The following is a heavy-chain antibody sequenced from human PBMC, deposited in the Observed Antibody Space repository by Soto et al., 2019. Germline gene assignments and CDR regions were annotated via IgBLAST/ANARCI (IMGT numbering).Heavy chain of an antibody. Sequence: ASVKVSFKASGYTFTRHYIHWLRQAPGQGLEWMGIINPSGGDTTYAQQFQGRVTMTRDTSTRTVYMELSSLRSEDTAVYYCARGGCGGECSFDYWGQGTLVTVSS. V-gene: IGHV1-46*01. J-gene: IGHJ4*02. D-gene: IGHD2-21*01. CDR2: INPSGGDT. CDR3: ARGGCGGECSFDY. CDR1: GYTFTRHY.